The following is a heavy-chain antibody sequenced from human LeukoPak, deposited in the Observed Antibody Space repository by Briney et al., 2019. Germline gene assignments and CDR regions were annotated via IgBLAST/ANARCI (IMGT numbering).Heavy chain of an antibody. V-gene: IGHV3-21*01. D-gene: IGHD5-18*01. CDR1: GFTLSSYS. J-gene: IGHJ4*02. CDR2: ISSSSRDI. CDR3: ARAFDTPMAESSHY. Sequence: GGSLRLSCAASGFTLSSYSMNWVRQAPGKGLEWVSSISSSSRDINYADSVRGRFTISRDDAKNSLYLQMNGLRAEDTAVYYCARAFDTPMAESSHYWGQGTLVTVSS.